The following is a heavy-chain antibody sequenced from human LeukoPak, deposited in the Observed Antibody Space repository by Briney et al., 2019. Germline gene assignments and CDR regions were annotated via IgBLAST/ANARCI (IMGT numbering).Heavy chain of an antibody. Sequence: PGESLQISCKGSGYNFANSWIGWVRQMPGKGLEWMGIIYPGDSDTRYSPSFQGQVSISVDKSVSTTYLQWSSLKVSDTAMYYCARQYGRPFDYWGQGTLVTVSS. J-gene: IGHJ4*02. CDR2: IYPGDSDT. CDR3: ARQYGRPFDY. CDR1: GYNFANSW. V-gene: IGHV5-51*01. D-gene: IGHD4-17*01.